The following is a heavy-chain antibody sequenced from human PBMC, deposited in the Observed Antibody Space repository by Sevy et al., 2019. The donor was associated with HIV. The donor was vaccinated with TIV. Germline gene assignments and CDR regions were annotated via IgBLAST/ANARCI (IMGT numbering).Heavy chain of an antibody. V-gene: IGHV1-18*01. D-gene: IGHD3-22*01. CDR3: VRDRDYYDSSGYDNFDY. J-gene: IGHJ4*02. CDR1: GYTFTSYG. CDR2: ISAYNGNT. Sequence: ASVKVSCKASGYTFTSYGISWVRQAPGQGLEWMGWISAYNGNTNYAQKLQGRVTMTTDTSTSTAYMELRSLRSDDTAVYYCVRDRDYYDSSGYDNFDYWGQGTLVTVSS.